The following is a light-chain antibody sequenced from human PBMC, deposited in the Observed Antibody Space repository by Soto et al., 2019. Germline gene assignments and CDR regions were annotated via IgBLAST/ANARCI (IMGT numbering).Light chain of an antibody. J-gene: IGKJ4*01. CDR3: QQYFSTPFT. Sequence: DIVMTQSPDSLAVSLGERATINCKSSQSVLYSSNNKNYLAWYQQKPGQPPKLLIYWASTRESGVPDRFSGRGSGTDFALTISSLQADDVAVYYCQQYFSTPFTFGGGTKVEIK. CDR1: QSVLYSSNNKNY. CDR2: WAS. V-gene: IGKV4-1*01.